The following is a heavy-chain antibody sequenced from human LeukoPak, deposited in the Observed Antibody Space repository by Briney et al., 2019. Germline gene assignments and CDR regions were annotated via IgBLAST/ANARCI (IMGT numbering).Heavy chain of an antibody. CDR2: IYYSGST. D-gene: IGHD1-1*01. J-gene: IGHJ4*02. Sequence: SETLSLTCTVSGGSISSYYWSWIRQPPGKGLEWIGYIYYSGSTNYNPSLKSRVTISVDKSKNQFSLKLSSVTAADTAVYYCATRHDHFDYWGQGTLVTVSS. CDR1: GGSISSYY. CDR3: ATRHDHFDY. V-gene: IGHV4-59*12.